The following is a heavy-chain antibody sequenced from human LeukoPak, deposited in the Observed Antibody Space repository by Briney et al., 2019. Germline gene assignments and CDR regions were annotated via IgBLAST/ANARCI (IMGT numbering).Heavy chain of an antibody. J-gene: IGHJ4*02. CDR3: ARVPTGYYDFWSLDY. Sequence: GASVKVSCKASGYTFTSYYMHWVRQAPGQGLEWMGIINPSGGSTSYAQKFQGRVTMTRDTSTSTVYMELSSLRSEDTAVYYCARVPTGYYDFWSLDYWGQGTLVTVSS. V-gene: IGHV1-46*01. CDR1: GYTFTSYY. D-gene: IGHD3-3*01. CDR2: INPSGGST.